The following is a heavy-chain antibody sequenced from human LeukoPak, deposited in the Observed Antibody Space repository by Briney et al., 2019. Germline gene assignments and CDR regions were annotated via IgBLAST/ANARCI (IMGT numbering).Heavy chain of an antibody. D-gene: IGHD3-22*01. Sequence: GGSLRLSCAASGFTFDDYGMSWVRQAPGKGLEWVSGINWNGDSTGYADSVKGRFTLSRDNAKNSLYLQMNSLRADDTALYYCARGGYYDNSGASDYWGQGTLVTVSS. V-gene: IGHV3-20*04. CDR2: INWNGDST. J-gene: IGHJ4*02. CDR1: GFTFDDYG. CDR3: ARGGYYDNSGASDY.